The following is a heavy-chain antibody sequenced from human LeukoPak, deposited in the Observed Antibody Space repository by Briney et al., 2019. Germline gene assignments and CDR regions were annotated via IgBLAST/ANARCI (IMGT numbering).Heavy chain of an antibody. D-gene: IGHD3-3*01. CDR1: GYSISSGYY. CDR3: ARVGYDFWSGWFDP. V-gene: IGHV4-38-2*02. Sequence: SETLSLTCTVSGYSISSGYYWGWIRPPPGKGLEWIGSIYHSGSTYYNPSLKSRVTISVDTSKNQFSLKLSSVTAADTAVYYCARVGYDFWSGWFDPWGQGTLVTVSS. J-gene: IGHJ5*02. CDR2: IYHSGST.